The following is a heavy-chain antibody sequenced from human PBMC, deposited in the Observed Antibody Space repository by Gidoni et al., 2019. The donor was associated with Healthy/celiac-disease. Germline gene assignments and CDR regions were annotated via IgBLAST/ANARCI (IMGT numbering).Heavy chain of an antibody. CDR2: INHSGST. V-gene: IGHV4-34*01. J-gene: IGHJ6*02. CDR3: ARGAAMAWGRGYYYGMDV. Sequence: QVQLQQWGAALLKPSETLSLTCAVYGGSFSGYYWSWIRQPPGKGLEWIGEINHSGSTNYNPSLKRRVTISVDTSKNQFSLKLSSVTAADTAVYYCARGAAMAWGRGYYYGMDVWGQGTTVTVSS. CDR1: GGSFSGYY. D-gene: IGHD5-18*01.